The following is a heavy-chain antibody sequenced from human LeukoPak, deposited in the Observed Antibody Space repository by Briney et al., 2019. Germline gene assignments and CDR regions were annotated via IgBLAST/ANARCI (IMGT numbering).Heavy chain of an antibody. V-gene: IGHV3-21*04. CDR3: AKGVGYCSGGSCQQFDY. J-gene: IGHJ4*02. CDR2: ISSSSSYI. D-gene: IGHD2-15*01. Sequence: GGSLRLSCAASGFTFSSYSMNWVRQAPGKGLEWVSSISSSSSYIYYAGSVKGRITISRDNSKNTLYLQMNSLRAEDTAVYYCAKGVGYCSGGSCQQFDYWGQGTLVTVSS. CDR1: GFTFSSYS.